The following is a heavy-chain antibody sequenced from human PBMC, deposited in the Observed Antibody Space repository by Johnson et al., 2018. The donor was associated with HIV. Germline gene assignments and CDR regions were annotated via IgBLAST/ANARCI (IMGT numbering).Heavy chain of an antibody. D-gene: IGHD5-18*01. CDR1: GFTFSSYW. V-gene: IGHV3-74*01. CDR2: INSDGSST. CDR3: ARDHGQLWLLPAFDI. Sequence: VQLVESGGGLVQPGGSLRLSCAASGFTFSSYWMHWVRQAPGKGLVWVSRINSDGSSTNYADSVKGRFTISRDNAKNTLYLQMNSLRAEDTAVYYCARDHGQLWLLPAFDIWGQGTMVTVSS. J-gene: IGHJ3*02.